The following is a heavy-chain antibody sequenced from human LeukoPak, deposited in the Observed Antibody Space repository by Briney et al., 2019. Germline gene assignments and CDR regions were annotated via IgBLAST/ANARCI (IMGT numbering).Heavy chain of an antibody. CDR1: GFTFSSYA. V-gene: IGHV3-23*01. CDR2: VNASGGST. Sequence: GGSLRLPCAASGFTFSSYALCRSPRGPGMGWMRVPAVNASGGSTYYADSVKGRFTISRDNSMTILYLQIKSPRADATTDTYCAKYLRGYYGSGSPSGLYYWGQGTLVTVSS. D-gene: IGHD3-10*01. J-gene: IGHJ4*02. CDR3: AKYLRGYYGSGSPSGLYY.